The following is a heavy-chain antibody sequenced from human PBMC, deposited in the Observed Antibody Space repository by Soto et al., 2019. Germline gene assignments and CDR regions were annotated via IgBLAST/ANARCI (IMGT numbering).Heavy chain of an antibody. J-gene: IGHJ4*02. D-gene: IGHD4-17*01. CDR3: ARYDFGTFDY. Sequence: SETLSLTCAVSGDSISSSFWWSWVRQPPGKGLEWIGEIYHTESTVYNPSLKSRVTISVDKSKNQFSLNLDSVTAAGTAVYYCARYDFGTFDYWGRGILVTVSS. CDR1: GDSISSSFW. V-gene: IGHV4-4*02. CDR2: IYHTEST.